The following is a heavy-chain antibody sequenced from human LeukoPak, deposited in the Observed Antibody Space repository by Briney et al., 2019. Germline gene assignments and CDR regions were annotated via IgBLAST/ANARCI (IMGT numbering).Heavy chain of an antibody. CDR2: IYYSGST. V-gene: IGHV4-39*01. J-gene: IGHJ5*02. CDR3: ARRQVVPAVHPFDP. Sequence: SETLSLTCTVSGGSISSSSYYWGWIRQPPGKGLEGMGSIYYSGSTYYNPSLKSRVTISVDTSKNQFSLKLSSVTAADTAVYYCARRQVVPAVHPFDPWGQGTLVTVSS. D-gene: IGHD2-2*01. CDR1: GGSISSSSYY.